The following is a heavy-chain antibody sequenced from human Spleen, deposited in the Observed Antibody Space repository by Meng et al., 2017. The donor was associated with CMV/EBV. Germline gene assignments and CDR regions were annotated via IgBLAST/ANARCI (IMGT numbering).Heavy chain of an antibody. CDR1: GFTFSSYT. D-gene: IGHD3-3*01. CDR2: FRYDGINR. CDR3: ARDRLRFNYYYYDMDV. J-gene: IGHJ6*02. Sequence: GESLKISCAASGFTFSSYTMHWVRQAPGKGLEWVAFFRYDGINRSYADSVKGRFTISRDNSKNILYLQMNSLRAEDTAVYYCARDRLRFNYYYYDMDVWGQGTTVTVSS. V-gene: IGHV3-30*01.